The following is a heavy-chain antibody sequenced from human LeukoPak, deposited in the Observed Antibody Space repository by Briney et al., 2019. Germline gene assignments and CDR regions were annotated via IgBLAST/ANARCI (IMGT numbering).Heavy chain of an antibody. D-gene: IGHD3-9*01. CDR2: ISSSSSTI. CDR3: ARGGYDILTGYQPPGY. Sequence: PGGSLRLSCAASGFTFSSYSMNWVRQAPGKGLEWVSYISSSSSTIYYADSVKGRFTISRDNAKNSLYLQMNSLRAEDTAVYYCARGGYDILTGYQPPGYWGQGTLVTVSS. CDR1: GFTFSSYS. J-gene: IGHJ4*02. V-gene: IGHV3-48*01.